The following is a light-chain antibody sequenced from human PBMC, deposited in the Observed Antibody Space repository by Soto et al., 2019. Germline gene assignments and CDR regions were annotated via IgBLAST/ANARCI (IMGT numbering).Light chain of an antibody. CDR2: GVS. CDR1: QNIGYSC. V-gene: IGKV3-20*01. J-gene: IGKJ5*01. Sequence: EIVLTQSPGIMSVSPGDRATLSCRASQNIGYSCLAWYQHKPGQAPRLLIYGVSSRATDIPDRFSGSGSGTDFTLTISRLEPADFAVYFCHHYGTSPTFGQGTRLEIK. CDR3: HHYGTSPT.